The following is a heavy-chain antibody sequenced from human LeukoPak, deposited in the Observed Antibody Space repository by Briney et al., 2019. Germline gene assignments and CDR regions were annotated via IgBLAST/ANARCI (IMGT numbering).Heavy chain of an antibody. J-gene: IGHJ3*02. CDR2: IKQDGSEK. Sequence: GGSLRLSCAASGFTFSSYWMSWVRQAPGKGREGVANIKQDGSEKYYVDSVKGRFTISRDNSKNTLYLQMNSLRAEDTAVYYCAKGRPQLARFGAFDIWGQGTMVTVSS. D-gene: IGHD1-26*01. V-gene: IGHV3-7*03. CDR3: AKGRPQLARFGAFDI. CDR1: GFTFSSYW.